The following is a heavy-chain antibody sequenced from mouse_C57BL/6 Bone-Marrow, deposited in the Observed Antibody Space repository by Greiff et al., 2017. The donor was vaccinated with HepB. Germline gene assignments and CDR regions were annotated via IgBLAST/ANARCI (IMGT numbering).Heavy chain of an antibody. Sequence: DVQLVESGGGLVKPGGSLKLSCAASGFTFSDYGMHWVRQAPEKGLEWVAYISSGSSTIYYADTVKGRFTISRDNAKNTLFLQMTSLRSDDTAMYYCARGDYDGGYYFDYWGQGTTLTVSS. CDR2: ISSGSSTI. CDR1: GFTFSDYG. J-gene: IGHJ2*01. D-gene: IGHD2-4*01. CDR3: ARGDYDGGYYFDY. V-gene: IGHV5-17*01.